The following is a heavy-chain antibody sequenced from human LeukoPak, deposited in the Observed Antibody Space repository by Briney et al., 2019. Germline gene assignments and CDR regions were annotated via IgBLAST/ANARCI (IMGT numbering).Heavy chain of an antibody. Sequence: GGSLRLSCAASGFTFSSYGMSWVCQAPGKGLEWVSAISGSGGSTYYADSVKGRFTISRDNAKNTLYLQMNSLRAEDTAVYYCARGGLRRFAFDIWGQGTMVTVSS. CDR1: GFTFSSYG. J-gene: IGHJ3*02. V-gene: IGHV3-23*01. D-gene: IGHD4-23*01. CDR2: ISGSGGST. CDR3: ARGGLRRFAFDI.